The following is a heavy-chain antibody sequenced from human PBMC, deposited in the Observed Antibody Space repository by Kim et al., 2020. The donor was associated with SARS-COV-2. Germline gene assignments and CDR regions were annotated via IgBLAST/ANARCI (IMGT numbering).Heavy chain of an antibody. Sequence: YAASGKRRFTIARDNSKNTLYLQRNSLVARDTAVYYCARDKRFGESEYFQHWGQGTLVTVSS. D-gene: IGHD3-10*01. CDR3: ARDKRFGESEYFQH. V-gene: IGHV3-33*01. J-gene: IGHJ1*01.